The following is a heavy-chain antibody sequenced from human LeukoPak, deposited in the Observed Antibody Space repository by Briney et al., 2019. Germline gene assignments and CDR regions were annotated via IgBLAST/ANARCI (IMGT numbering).Heavy chain of an antibody. V-gene: IGHV3-7*01. J-gene: IGHJ3*01. CDR3: STNYF. Sequence: GGSLRLSCAASGLTLSSYWMRWVRQAPGKGLEWVANIMKDGSKKDYVDSVKGRFTISRDNAKNSLFLKMNSLGVEDTAVYYGSTNYFWGQGTMVTVSS. D-gene: IGHD1/OR15-1a*01. CDR1: GLTLSSYW. CDR2: IMKDGSKK.